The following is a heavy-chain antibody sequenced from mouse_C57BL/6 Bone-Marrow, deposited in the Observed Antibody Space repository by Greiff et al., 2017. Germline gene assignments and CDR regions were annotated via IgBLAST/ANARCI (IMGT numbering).Heavy chain of an antibody. V-gene: IGHV14-4*01. J-gene: IGHJ1*03. Sequence: EVQRVESGAELVRPGASVKLSCTASGFNIKDDYMHWVKQRPEQGLEWIGWIDPENGDTEYASKFQGTATITADTSSNTAYLQLSSLTSEDTAVYYCTTHYGSSHWYFDVWGTGTTVTVSS. CDR2: IDPENGDT. CDR1: GFNIKDDY. D-gene: IGHD1-1*01. CDR3: TTHYGSSHWYFDV.